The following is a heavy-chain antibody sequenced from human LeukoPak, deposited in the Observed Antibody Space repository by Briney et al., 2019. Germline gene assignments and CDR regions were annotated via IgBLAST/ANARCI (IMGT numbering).Heavy chain of an antibody. D-gene: IGHD4-23*01. Sequence: GGSLRLSCAASGFTFSIYAMSWARQAPGKGLEWVSAISGSGGSTYYADSVKGRFTISRDNSKNTLYLQMNSLRAEDTAVYYCARAPTTVVTPYYYGMDVWGQGTTVTVSS. CDR3: ARAPTTVVTPYYYGMDV. V-gene: IGHV3-23*01. CDR2: ISGSGGST. J-gene: IGHJ6*02. CDR1: GFTFSIYA.